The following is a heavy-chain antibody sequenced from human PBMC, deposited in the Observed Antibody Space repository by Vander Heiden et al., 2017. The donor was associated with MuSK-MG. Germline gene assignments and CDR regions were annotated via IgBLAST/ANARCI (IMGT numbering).Heavy chain of an antibody. CDR1: GFTFSSYA. V-gene: IGHV3-23*04. J-gene: IGHJ4*02. CDR3: AKFNNFWSGYYMN. D-gene: IGHD3-3*01. Sequence: EVQLVESGGGLVQPGGSLRLPGAASGFTFSSYAMSWVRQAPGKGLEWVSAISGSGGSTYYADSVKGRFTISRDNSKNTLYLQMNSLRAEDTAVYYCAKFNNFWSGYYMNWGQGTLVTVSS. CDR2: ISGSGGST.